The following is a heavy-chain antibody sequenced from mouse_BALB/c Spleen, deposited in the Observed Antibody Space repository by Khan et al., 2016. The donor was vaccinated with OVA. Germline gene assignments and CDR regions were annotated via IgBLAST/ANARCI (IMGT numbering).Heavy chain of an antibody. CDR3: ARRGLRWDFDY. CDR2: INTSTGYT. D-gene: IGHD1-1*01. V-gene: IGHV1-7*01. CDR1: GYTFINYW. J-gene: IGHJ2*01. Sequence: QVQLQQSGAELAKPGASVKMSCKASGYTFINYWILWVKQRPGQGLEWIGYINTSTGYTEYNQNFKDKATLTADKSYSTAYMQLSSLTSEDSAVYYCARRGLRWDFDYWGQGTTLTVSA.